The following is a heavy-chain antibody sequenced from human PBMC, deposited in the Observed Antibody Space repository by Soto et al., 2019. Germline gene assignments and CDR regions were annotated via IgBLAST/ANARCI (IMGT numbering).Heavy chain of an antibody. CDR3: ARGGLWSLSDNWFDP. Sequence: GASVKVSCKASGGTFSSYAISWVRQAPGQGLEWMGGIIPIFGTANYAQKFQGRVTITADESTSTAYMELSSLRSEDTAVYYCARGGLWSLSDNWFDPWGQGTLVTVSS. V-gene: IGHV1-69*13. D-gene: IGHD3-3*01. CDR1: GGTFSSYA. CDR2: IIPIFGTA. J-gene: IGHJ5*02.